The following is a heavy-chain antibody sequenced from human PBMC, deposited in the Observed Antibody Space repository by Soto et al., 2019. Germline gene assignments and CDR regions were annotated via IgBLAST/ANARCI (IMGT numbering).Heavy chain of an antibody. CDR1: GFTFSSYW. CDR2: INSDGTST. V-gene: IGHV3-74*03. Sequence: GGSLRLSCAASGFTFSSYWMHWVRQAPGKGLVWVSRINSDGTSTTYADSVKGRFTISRDNAKNTLYLQVNNLRAEDTAIYFCVREVTILRFDPWGQGTLVTVSS. CDR3: VREVTILRFDP. J-gene: IGHJ5*02. D-gene: IGHD3-3*01.